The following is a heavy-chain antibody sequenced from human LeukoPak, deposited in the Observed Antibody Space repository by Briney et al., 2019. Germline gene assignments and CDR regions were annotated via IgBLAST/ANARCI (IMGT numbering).Heavy chain of an antibody. D-gene: IGHD2-21*02. V-gene: IGHV1-18*01. CDR2: ISAYNGNT. Sequence: AAVKVSCKASVYTFTSYGISWVRQAPGQGLEWVGWISAYNGNTNYAQKLQSRVTMTTDTSTSTAYMELRSLRSDDTAVYYCARDLIETYCGGDCHPTLFDYWGQGTLVTVSS. J-gene: IGHJ4*02. CDR1: VYTFTSYG. CDR3: ARDLIETYCGGDCHPTLFDY.